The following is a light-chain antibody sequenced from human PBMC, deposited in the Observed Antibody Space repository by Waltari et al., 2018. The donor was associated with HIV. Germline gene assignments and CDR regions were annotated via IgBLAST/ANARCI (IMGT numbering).Light chain of an antibody. CDR1: SSDVGGYNY. V-gene: IGLV2-14*03. J-gene: IGLJ3*02. Sequence: QSALTQPASVSGSPGQSITISCTGTSSDVGGYNYVSWYQQHPGEAPKLMIYDVGKPPSGVSNRFSGSKSGNTASLTISGLQAEDEADYYCSSYTSSSTWVFGGGTKVTVL. CDR2: DVG. CDR3: SSYTSSSTWV.